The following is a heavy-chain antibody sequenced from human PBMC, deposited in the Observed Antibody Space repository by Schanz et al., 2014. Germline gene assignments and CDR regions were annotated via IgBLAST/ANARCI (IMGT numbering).Heavy chain of an antibody. CDR3: AGTYCSSTSCYTGYYYMDV. Sequence: QVQLVQSGAEVKKPGSSMKVSCKASGGTFSTYPINWLRQAPGQGLEWMGRIIPIHGIANYAQKFQGRVTITADKSTFTAYMDVSSLRSEDTAVYYCAGTYCSSTSCYTGYYYMDVWGKGTTVTVSS. V-gene: IGHV1-69*02. D-gene: IGHD2-2*02. CDR1: GGTFSTYP. CDR2: IIPIHGIA. J-gene: IGHJ6*03.